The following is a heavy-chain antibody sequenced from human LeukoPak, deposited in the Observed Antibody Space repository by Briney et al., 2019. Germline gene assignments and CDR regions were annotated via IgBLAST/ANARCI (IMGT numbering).Heavy chain of an antibody. V-gene: IGHV3-23*01. CDR3: ATDSSGAFPNWFDP. CDR1: GFTFSNYA. Sequence: GGSLTLSCAVSGFTFSNYAISWVRQAPGKGLEWVSSISGSGDTTYYADPVKGRFTISRDNSKNTLYLQMNSLRAEDTAVYYCATDSSGAFPNWFDPWGQGTLVTVSS. J-gene: IGHJ5*02. D-gene: IGHD3-22*01. CDR2: ISGSGDTT.